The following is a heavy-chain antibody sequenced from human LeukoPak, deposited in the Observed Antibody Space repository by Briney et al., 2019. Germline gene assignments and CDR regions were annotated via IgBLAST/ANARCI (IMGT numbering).Heavy chain of an antibody. Sequence: SETLSLTCTVSGGSISSYYWSWIRQPPGKGLEWIGEIHHSGSTYYNPSLKSRVTISVDTSKNQFSLKLSSVTAADTAVYYCARDVGYNWNYPGAFDIWGQGTMVTVSS. J-gene: IGHJ3*02. V-gene: IGHV4-34*01. CDR3: ARDVGYNWNYPGAFDI. D-gene: IGHD1-7*01. CDR1: GGSISSYY. CDR2: IHHSGST.